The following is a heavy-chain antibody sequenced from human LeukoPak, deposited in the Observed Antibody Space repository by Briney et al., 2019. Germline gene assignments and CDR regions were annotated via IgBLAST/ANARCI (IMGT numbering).Heavy chain of an antibody. CDR3: AKAGASGSGPIDS. CDR1: GFIFRTYA. Sequence: GGSLRLSCAASGFIFRTYAMNWVRQAPGKGLEWVAFIFYNGTDKYADSVKGRFTISRDNSKNTLYLEMNRLRPEDTALYYCAKAGASGSGPIDSWGQGTLVTVSS. CDR2: IFYNGTDK. V-gene: IGHV3-30*02. J-gene: IGHJ4*02. D-gene: IGHD3-10*01.